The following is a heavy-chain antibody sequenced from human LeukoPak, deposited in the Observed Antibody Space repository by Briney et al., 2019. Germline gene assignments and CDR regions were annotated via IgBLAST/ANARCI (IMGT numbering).Heavy chain of an antibody. CDR3: AKVGCGSGYCAFDY. J-gene: IGHJ4*02. D-gene: IGHD3-22*01. Sequence: PGRSLRLSCVASGLTFSSYGMHWVRQAPGKGLEWVAVISYDGSNIYYAASVKGRFTISRDNSKNTPYLQMNSLRAEDTAVYYCAKVGCGSGYCAFDYWGQGTLVTVSS. V-gene: IGHV3-30*18. CDR2: ISYDGSNI. CDR1: GLTFSSYG.